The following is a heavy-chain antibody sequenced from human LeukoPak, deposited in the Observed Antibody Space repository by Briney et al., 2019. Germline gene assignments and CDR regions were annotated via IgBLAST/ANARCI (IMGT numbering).Heavy chain of an antibody. CDR1: GGSISSSSYY. CDR3: ARGPLGSSWFLFYYYMDV. J-gene: IGHJ6*03. D-gene: IGHD6-13*01. CDR2: ICYSGST. Sequence: SETLSLTCTVSGGSISSSSYYWGWIRQPPGKGLEWIGSICYSGSTYYNPSLKSRVTISVDTSKNQFSLKLSSVTAADAAVYYCARGPLGSSWFLFYYYMDVWGKGTTVTV. V-gene: IGHV4-39*07.